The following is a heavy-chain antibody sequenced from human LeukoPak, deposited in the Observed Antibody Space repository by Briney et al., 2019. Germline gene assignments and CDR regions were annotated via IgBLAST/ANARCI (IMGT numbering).Heavy chain of an antibody. CDR3: ARSVKATTYYDILTGYSNLYGMDV. Sequence: ASVKVSCTASGYTFTSYAMHWVRQAPGQRLEWMGWINAGNGNTKYSQKFQGRVTITRDTSASTAYMELSSLRSEDTSVYYCARSVKATTYYDILTGYSNLYGMDVWGQGTTVTVSS. CDR2: INAGNGNT. D-gene: IGHD3-9*01. V-gene: IGHV1-3*01. CDR1: GYTFTSYA. J-gene: IGHJ6*02.